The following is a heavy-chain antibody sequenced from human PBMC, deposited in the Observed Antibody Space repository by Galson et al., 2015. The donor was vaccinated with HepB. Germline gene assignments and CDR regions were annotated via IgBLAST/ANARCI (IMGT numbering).Heavy chain of an antibody. CDR3: AREGAGLVLRFSENWFDP. V-gene: IGHV1-69*13. CDR1: GGTFSSYA. CDR2: IIPIFGTA. D-gene: IGHD3-3*01. Sequence: SVKVSCKASGGTFSSYAISWVRQAPGQGLEWMGGIIPIFGTANYAQKFQGRVTTTADESTSTAYMELSSLRSEDTAVYYCAREGAGLVLRFSENWFDPWGQGTLVTVSS. J-gene: IGHJ5*02.